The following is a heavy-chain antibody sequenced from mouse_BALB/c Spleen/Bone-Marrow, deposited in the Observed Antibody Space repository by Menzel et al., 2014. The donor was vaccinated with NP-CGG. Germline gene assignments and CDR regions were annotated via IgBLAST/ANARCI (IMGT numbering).Heavy chain of an antibody. Sequence: QVQLQQSGAELVRPGTSVKVSCKASGYPFTNYLIEWVKQRPGQGLEWIGVINPGSGGTNYNEKFKGKAILTADKSSSTAYMQLSSLTSDDSAVYFCARGDYRSYYFDYWGQDTTLTVSS. J-gene: IGHJ2*01. CDR3: ARGDYRSYYFDY. CDR2: INPGSGGT. CDR1: GYPFTNYL. V-gene: IGHV1-54*01. D-gene: IGHD2-14*01.